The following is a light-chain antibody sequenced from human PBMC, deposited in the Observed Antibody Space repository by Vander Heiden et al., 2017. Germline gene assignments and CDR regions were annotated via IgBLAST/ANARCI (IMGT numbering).Light chain of an antibody. CDR1: QSVYSN. Sequence: EIVMTQSPATLSVSPVESVTLSCRASQSVYSNLAWYQQKLGQPPRLLIYGASTRATGIPARFSGSGSGAEFTLTISNLQSEDFGVFYCQHYDNWLGAFGQGTKLEIK. J-gene: IGKJ2*01. CDR3: QHYDNWLGA. V-gene: IGKV3-15*01. CDR2: GAS.